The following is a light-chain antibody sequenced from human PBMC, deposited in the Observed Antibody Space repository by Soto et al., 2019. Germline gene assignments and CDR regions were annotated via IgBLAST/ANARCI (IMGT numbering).Light chain of an antibody. CDR2: EVR. Sequence: QSVLTQPASVSRSPGQSITISCPGTSSNVGAYDFVSWYQQHPDKAPKLMIYEVRNRPSGVSNRFSGSKSVNTATLTISGLQAEDEADYYCSSYTTSSTRVFGTGTKVTVL. CDR1: SSNVGAYDF. CDR3: SSYTTSSTRV. V-gene: IGLV2-14*03. J-gene: IGLJ1*01.